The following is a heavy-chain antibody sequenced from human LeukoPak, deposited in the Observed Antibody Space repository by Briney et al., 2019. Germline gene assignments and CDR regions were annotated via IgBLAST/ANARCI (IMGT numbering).Heavy chain of an antibody. V-gene: IGHV4-39*01. D-gene: IGHD6-13*01. J-gene: IGHJ4*02. CDR3: ASSGIAAAGTLDY. Sequence: SETLSLTCTVSGGSISSSSYYWGWIRQPPGKGPEWIGSIYYSGSTYYNPSLKSRVTISVDTSKNQFSLKLSSVTAADTAVYYCASSGIAAAGTLDYWGQGTLVTVSS. CDR2: IYYSGST. CDR1: GGSISSSSYY.